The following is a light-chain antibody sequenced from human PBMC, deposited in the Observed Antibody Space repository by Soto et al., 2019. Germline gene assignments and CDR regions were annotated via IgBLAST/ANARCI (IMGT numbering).Light chain of an antibody. J-gene: IGLJ2*01. Sequence: QSVLTQSPSVSAAPGRTVTISCSGSSSNIGNNYVSWYQQVPGTAPKLLIYDNNKRPSGIPDRFSGSKSGTSGTLDITGLQTGDEADYYCATWDGSLPGEVFGGGTKVTVL. CDR2: DNN. CDR1: SSNIGNNY. V-gene: IGLV1-51*01. CDR3: ATWDGSLPGEV.